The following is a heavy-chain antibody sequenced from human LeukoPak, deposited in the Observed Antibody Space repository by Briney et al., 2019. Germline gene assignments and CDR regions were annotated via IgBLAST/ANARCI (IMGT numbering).Heavy chain of an antibody. D-gene: IGHD6-6*01. CDR1: GGTFSSYA. Sequence: SVKVSCKASGGTFSSYAISWVRQAPGQGLEWMGGIIPIFGTANYAQKFQGRVTITADKSTSTAYMELSSLRSEDTAVYYCARAESSSSYYYYYYYMDVWGKGTTVTVSS. J-gene: IGHJ6*03. CDR2: IIPIFGTA. V-gene: IGHV1-69*06. CDR3: ARAESSSSYYYYYYYMDV.